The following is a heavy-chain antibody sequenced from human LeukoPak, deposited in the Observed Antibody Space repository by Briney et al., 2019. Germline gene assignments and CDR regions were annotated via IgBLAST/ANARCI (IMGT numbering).Heavy chain of an antibody. J-gene: IGHJ4*02. CDR1: GFTFGSYS. CDR3: AKCIVGATAPFDY. V-gene: IGHV3-21*04. D-gene: IGHD1-26*01. CDR2: ISSSSSYI. Sequence: GGSLRLSCAASGFTFGSYSMSWVRQAPGKGLEWVSSISSSSSYIYYADSVKGRFTISRDNAKNSLYLQMNSLRAEDTAVYYCAKCIVGATAPFDYWGQGTLVTVSS.